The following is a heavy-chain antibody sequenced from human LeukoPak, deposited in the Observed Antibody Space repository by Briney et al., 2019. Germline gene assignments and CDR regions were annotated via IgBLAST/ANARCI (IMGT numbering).Heavy chain of an antibody. V-gene: IGHV4-34*01. Sequence: PSQTLSLTCAVYGGSFSGYYWSWIRQPPGKGLEWIVESNHSGSTKYNPSLKSRVTISVDTSKNQFSLKLSSVTAADTAVYYCARVYEQQLVLFDYWGQGTLVTVSS. CDR2: SNHSGST. CDR1: GGSFSGYY. CDR3: ARVYEQQLVLFDY. J-gene: IGHJ4*02. D-gene: IGHD6-13*01.